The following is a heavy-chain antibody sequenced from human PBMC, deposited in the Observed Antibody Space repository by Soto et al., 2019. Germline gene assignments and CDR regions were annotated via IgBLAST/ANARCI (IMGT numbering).Heavy chain of an antibody. CDR3: ARDGIGSGSYPTFFDY. V-gene: IGHV1-18*01. J-gene: IGHJ4*02. CDR2: ISADSGHT. Sequence: EASVKVSCKTSGYTFTSYAISWVRQAPGQGLEWMGWISADSGHTKSAQKLQGRVTMTTDTSTRTAYLELRSLRSDDTAVYYCARDGIGSGSYPTFFDYWGQGTLVTVSS. CDR1: GYTFTSYA. D-gene: IGHD1-26*01.